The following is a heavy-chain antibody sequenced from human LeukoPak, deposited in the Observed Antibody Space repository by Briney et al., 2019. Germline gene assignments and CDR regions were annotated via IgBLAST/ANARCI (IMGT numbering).Heavy chain of an antibody. D-gene: IGHD1-26*01. J-gene: IGHJ4*02. CDR3: ARESPGATRDY. V-gene: IGHV3-48*03. CDR1: GFTFSSYE. CDR2: ISSSGSTI. Sequence: GGSLILSCAASGFTFSSYEMNWVRQAPGKGLEWVSYISSSGSTIYYADSVKGRFTISRDNAKNSLYLQMNSLRAEDTAVYYCARESPGATRDYWGQGTLVTVSS.